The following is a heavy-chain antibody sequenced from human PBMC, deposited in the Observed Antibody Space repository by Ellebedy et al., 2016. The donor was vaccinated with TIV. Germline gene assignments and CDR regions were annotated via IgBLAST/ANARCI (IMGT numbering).Heavy chain of an antibody. Sequence: GESLKISCAASGFTFSNAWMNWVRQAPGKGLEWVGRIKSKTDGGTTDYAAPVKGRFTISRDDSKHTLYLQMNSLKTEDTAVYYCTTLSGCGGDCRTPLSLDYWGQGTLVTVSS. D-gene: IGHD2-21*02. CDR1: GFTFSNAW. J-gene: IGHJ4*02. CDR3: TTLSGCGGDCRTPLSLDY. V-gene: IGHV3-15*07. CDR2: IKSKTDGGTT.